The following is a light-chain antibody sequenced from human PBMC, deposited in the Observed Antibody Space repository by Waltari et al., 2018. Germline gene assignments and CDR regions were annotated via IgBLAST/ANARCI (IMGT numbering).Light chain of an antibody. CDR3: QQYESLPLS. V-gene: IGKV3D-15*01. CDR2: GAS. CDR1: QSVGNN. Sequence: EIVMTQSPATLSVSPGERATLSCRASQSVGNNLVWYQHKPGQAPRLLMYGASIRSVDFPSRFSGSGSGTYFTFTINSLQPEDIGTYFCQQYESLPLSFGGGTKVEVK. J-gene: IGKJ4*01.